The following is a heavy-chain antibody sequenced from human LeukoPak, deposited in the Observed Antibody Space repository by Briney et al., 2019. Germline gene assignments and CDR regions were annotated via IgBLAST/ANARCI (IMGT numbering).Heavy chain of an antibody. D-gene: IGHD3-10*01. CDR1: GFTFSSYW. Sequence: GGSLRLSCAASGFTFSSYWMSWVRQAPGKGLEWVANIKQDGSEKYYVDSVKGRFTISRDNAKNSLYLQMNSLRAEDTAVYYCAREGSYYYGSGVSLDYWGQGTLVTVSS. V-gene: IGHV3-7*01. J-gene: IGHJ4*02. CDR2: IKQDGSEK. CDR3: AREGSYYYGSGVSLDY.